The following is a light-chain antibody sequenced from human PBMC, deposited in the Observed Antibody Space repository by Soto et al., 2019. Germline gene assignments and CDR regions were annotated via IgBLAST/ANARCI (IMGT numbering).Light chain of an antibody. J-gene: IGKJ5*01. CDR3: QQYADSPIT. V-gene: IGKV3-20*01. CDR1: QRLASNY. CDR2: GVS. Sequence: EIVMTQSPATLSVSPGERVTLSCRASQRLASNYLAWYQQRPGQAPRLLLYGVSSRATGIPDRFSGSGSGTDFTLAISRVEPEDFAVYFCQQYADSPITFGQGTRLEIK.